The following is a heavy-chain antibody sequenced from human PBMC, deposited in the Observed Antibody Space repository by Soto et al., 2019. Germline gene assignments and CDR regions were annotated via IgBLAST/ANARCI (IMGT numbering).Heavy chain of an antibody. D-gene: IGHD6-13*01. Sequence: SETLSLTCTVSGGSISSSSFHWGWIRQPPGKGLEWIGSIYYSGSTYYSPSLKSRVTISVDTSKSQFSLKLSSVTAADTAVYYCARRERAAGTDRWLAPWGQGTLVTIS. CDR1: GGSISSSSFH. CDR3: ARRERAAGTDRWLAP. V-gene: IGHV4-39*01. J-gene: IGHJ5*02. CDR2: IYYSGST.